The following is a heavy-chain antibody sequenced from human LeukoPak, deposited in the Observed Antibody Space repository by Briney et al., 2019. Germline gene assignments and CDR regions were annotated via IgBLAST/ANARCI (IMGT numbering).Heavy chain of an antibody. Sequence: PGRSLRLSCAAPGFTFRSYAMHWVRQAPGKGLEWVAVISYDGSNRYYADSVKGRFTISRDNSKNTLYLQMNSLRAEDTAVYYCARAVAGTFDYWGQGTLVTVSS. CDR3: ARAVAGTFDY. CDR2: ISYDGSNR. CDR1: GFTFRSYA. J-gene: IGHJ4*02. D-gene: IGHD6-19*01. V-gene: IGHV3-30*04.